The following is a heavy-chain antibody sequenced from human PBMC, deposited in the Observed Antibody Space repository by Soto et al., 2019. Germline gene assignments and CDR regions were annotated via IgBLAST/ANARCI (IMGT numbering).Heavy chain of an antibody. CDR2: INHSGST. Sequence: SETLSLTCAVYGGSFSGYYWSWIRQPPGKGLEWIGEINHSGSTNYNPSLKSRVTISVDTSKNQFSLKLSSVTAADTAVYYCARGPYSLAAAGPTVNDYWGQGTLVTVSS. CDR1: GGSFSGYY. D-gene: IGHD6-13*01. J-gene: IGHJ4*02. V-gene: IGHV4-34*01. CDR3: ARGPYSLAAAGPTVNDY.